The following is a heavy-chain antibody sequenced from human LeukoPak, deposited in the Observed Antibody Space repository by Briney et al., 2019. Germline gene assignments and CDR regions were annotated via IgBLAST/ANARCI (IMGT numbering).Heavy chain of an antibody. D-gene: IGHD3-10*01. Sequence: GGSLRLSCAASGFTFSSYSMNWVRQAPGKGLEWVSSISSSSSYIYYADSVKGRFTISRDNAKNSLYLQMNSLRAEGTAVYYCARERIRYYGSGSYNAFDIWGQGTRVTVSS. J-gene: IGHJ3*02. V-gene: IGHV3-21*01. CDR2: ISSSSSYI. CDR3: ARERIRYYGSGSYNAFDI. CDR1: GFTFSSYS.